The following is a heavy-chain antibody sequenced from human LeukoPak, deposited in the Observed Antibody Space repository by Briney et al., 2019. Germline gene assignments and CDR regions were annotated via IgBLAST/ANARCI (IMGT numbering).Heavy chain of an antibody. D-gene: IGHD3-16*02. CDR2: INPNNGDT. Sequence: ASVRVSCKASGYSFPGFHVHWVRQAPGQGLDWMGWINPNNGDTKYAQKFQGRVTMTRDTSIRTAYMELNRLRSDDTALYYCARGGWDDYVWGSYRYFDYWGQGTLVTVSS. CDR1: GYSFPGFH. CDR3: ARGGWDDYVWGSYRYFDY. V-gene: IGHV1-2*02. J-gene: IGHJ4*02.